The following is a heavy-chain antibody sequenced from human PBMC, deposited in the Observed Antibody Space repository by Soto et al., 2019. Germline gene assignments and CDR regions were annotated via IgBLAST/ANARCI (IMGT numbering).Heavy chain of an antibody. CDR2: IGTVGDT. CDR1: GFTFSSYD. V-gene: IGHV3-13*01. J-gene: IGHJ6*02. Sequence: PGGSLRLSCAASGFTFSSYDMHWVRQATGKGLEWVSAIGTVGDTYYPGSVKGRFTISRENAKNSLYLQMNSLRAEDTAVYYCARLGKQLVSGYYGMDVWGQGTTVTVSS. CDR3: ARLGKQLVSGYYGMDV. D-gene: IGHD6-6*01.